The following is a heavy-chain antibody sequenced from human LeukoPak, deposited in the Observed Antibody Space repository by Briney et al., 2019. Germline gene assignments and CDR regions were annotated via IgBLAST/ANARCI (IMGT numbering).Heavy chain of an antibody. CDR3: ARDLWSVYDTGGYYRDFDY. V-gene: IGHV1-18*01. CDR2: IGGYDGDR. Sequence: ASVKVSCKASGFTFISYGFSWVRQAPGQGLELVGWIGGYDGDRHYGENFQGRVTITTDTSTSTVYMEMRSLRSDDTAVYYCARDLWSVYDTGGYYRDFDYWGQGTLVTVSS. CDR1: GFTFISYG. J-gene: IGHJ4*02. D-gene: IGHD3-22*01.